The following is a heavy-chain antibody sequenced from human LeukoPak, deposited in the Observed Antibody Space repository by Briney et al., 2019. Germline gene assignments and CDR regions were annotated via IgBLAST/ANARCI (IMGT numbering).Heavy chain of an antibody. CDR1: GYSFTNYW. J-gene: IGHJ1*01. CDR2: IYPGDSDT. CDR3: ARRYCSSTICDTYFQH. D-gene: IGHD2-2*02. V-gene: IGHV5-51*01. Sequence: GESLKISCQGSGYSFTNYWIGWVRQMPGKGLEWMGIIYPGDSDTRYSPSFQGQVTISADKSISTAYLQWSSLKASDTAMYYCARRYCSSTICDTYFQHWGQGTLVTVSS.